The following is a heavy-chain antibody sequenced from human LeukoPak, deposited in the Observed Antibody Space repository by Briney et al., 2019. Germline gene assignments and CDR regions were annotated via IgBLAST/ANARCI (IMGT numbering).Heavy chain of an antibody. Sequence: ASVTVSYKASGYTFTIYGISWVRQAPGQGLEWMGWISAYNGNTNYAQKLQGRVTMTTDTSTSTAYMELRSLRSDDTAVYYCARDMVRGVTTFQYWGQGTLVTVSS. CDR3: ARDMVRGVTTFQY. V-gene: IGHV1-18*01. CDR2: ISAYNGNT. CDR1: GYTFTIYG. J-gene: IGHJ4*02. D-gene: IGHD3-10*01.